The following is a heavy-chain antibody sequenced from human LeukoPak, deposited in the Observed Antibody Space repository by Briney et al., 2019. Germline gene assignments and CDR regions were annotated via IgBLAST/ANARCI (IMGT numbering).Heavy chain of an antibody. CDR3: ARVPIFGVVREDY. D-gene: IGHD3-3*01. Sequence: GASAKVSCKASGYTFTGYYMHWVRQAPGQGLEWMGWINPNSGGTNYAQKFQGRATMTRDTSISTAYMELSRLRSDDTAVYYCARVPIFGVVREDYWGQGTLVTVSS. CDR1: GYTFTGYY. CDR2: INPNSGGT. J-gene: IGHJ4*02. V-gene: IGHV1-2*02.